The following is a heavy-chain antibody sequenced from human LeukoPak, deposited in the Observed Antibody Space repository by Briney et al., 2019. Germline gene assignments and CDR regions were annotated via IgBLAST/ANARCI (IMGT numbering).Heavy chain of an antibody. D-gene: IGHD1-26*01. CDR3: ARDRWELRREGFDY. V-gene: IGHV4-34*01. CDR1: GGSLSGFY. CDR2: IYHSGST. J-gene: IGHJ4*02. Sequence: PSETLSLTCAVYGGSLSGFYWSWIRQSPGKGLEWIGEIYHSGSTNYNPSLKSRVTISVDKSKNQFSLKLSSVTAADTAVYYCARDRWELRREGFDYWGQGTLVTVSS.